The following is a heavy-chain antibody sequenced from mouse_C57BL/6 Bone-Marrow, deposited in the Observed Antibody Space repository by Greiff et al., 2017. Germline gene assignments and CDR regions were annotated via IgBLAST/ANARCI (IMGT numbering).Heavy chain of an antibody. Sequence: EVQLQQSGAELVRPGASVKLSCKASGFNIKDDYIHWVKQRPEQGLEWIGWIDPEIGDTEYDSKFQGKATITSDTSSNTAYLQLSSLTSEDTAVYYCASFDGNYFDFWGQGTPLTVAS. V-gene: IGHV14-4*01. CDR1: GFNIKDDY. D-gene: IGHD2-3*01. CDR3: ASFDGNYFDF. J-gene: IGHJ2*01. CDR2: IDPEIGDT.